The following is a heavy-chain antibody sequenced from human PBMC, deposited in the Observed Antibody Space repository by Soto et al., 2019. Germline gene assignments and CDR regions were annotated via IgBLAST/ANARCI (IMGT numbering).Heavy chain of an antibody. V-gene: IGHV3-30*04. CDR3: ARVTPGNNLYYFSGLDF. J-gene: IGHJ6*02. CDR2: ISYEGSNT. CDR1: GFTFDTYA. Sequence: GGSLRLSXVASGFTFDTYAIHWVRQAPGKGLQWVALISYEGSNTYYADSVRGRFTISRDNSKNTVYLQMNTLRPEDTGLYYCARVTPGNNLYYFSGLDFWGQGTSVTVSS. D-gene: IGHD1-1*01.